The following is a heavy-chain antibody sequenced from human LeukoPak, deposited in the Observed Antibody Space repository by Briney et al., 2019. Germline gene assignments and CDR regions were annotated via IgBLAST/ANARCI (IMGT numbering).Heavy chain of an antibody. Sequence: ASVKVSCKASGYSFTGYYMHWWRQAPGQGLEWMGWINPNSGGTNYAQKFQGRVTMTRDTSISTAYMELSRLRSDDTAVDYCARGVTMIEDYFDYWGQGTLVTVSS. CDR2: INPNSGGT. CDR1: GYSFTGYY. D-gene: IGHD3-22*01. V-gene: IGHV1-2*02. CDR3: ARGVTMIEDYFDY. J-gene: IGHJ4*02.